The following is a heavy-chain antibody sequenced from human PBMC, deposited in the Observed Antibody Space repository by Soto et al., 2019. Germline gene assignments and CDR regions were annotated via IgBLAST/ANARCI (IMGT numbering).Heavy chain of an antibody. CDR2: VHNDGSST. Sequence: GGSLRLSCADSGFTFRSYWMHWVRQAPGKGLVWVSRVHNDGSSTTYADSVKGRFTISRDNAKNTLHLQMNSLRAEDTAVYYCALSRYCSGGNCYFSYWGQGTLVTVS. J-gene: IGHJ4*02. CDR3: ALSRYCSGGNCYFSY. V-gene: IGHV3-74*01. D-gene: IGHD2-15*01. CDR1: GFTFRSYW.